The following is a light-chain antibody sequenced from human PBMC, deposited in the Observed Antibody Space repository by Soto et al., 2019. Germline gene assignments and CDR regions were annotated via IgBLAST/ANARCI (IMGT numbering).Light chain of an antibody. CDR2: AAS. CDR1: QSISTY. V-gene: IGKV1-39*01. Sequence: DIQMTQSPSSLSASVGDRVTITCRASQSISTYLNWYQQKPGKAPKLLIYAASSLQSGVPSMFSGSESGTDFTLTISSLQPEDCATYDFQQVYSIPFTVGPGTKV. CDR3: QQVYSIPFT. J-gene: IGKJ3*01.